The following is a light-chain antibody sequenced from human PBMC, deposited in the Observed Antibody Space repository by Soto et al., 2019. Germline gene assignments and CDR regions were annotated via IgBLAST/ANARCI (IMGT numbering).Light chain of an antibody. J-gene: IGLJ1*01. CDR2: EVS. V-gene: IGLV2-14*01. Sequence: QSVLTQPASVSGSPGQSITISCTGTSSGVGGYNYVSWYQQHPGKAPKLMIYEVSNRPSGVSNRFSGSKSGNTASLTISGLQAEDEADYYCSSYTSSSTDVFGTGTKVTVL. CDR3: SSYTSSSTDV. CDR1: SSGVGGYNY.